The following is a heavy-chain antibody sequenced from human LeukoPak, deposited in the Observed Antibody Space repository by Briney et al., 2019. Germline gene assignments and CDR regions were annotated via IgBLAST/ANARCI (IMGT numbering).Heavy chain of an antibody. Sequence: SETLSLTCTVSGGSISSGDYYWSWIRQPPGKGLEWIGYIYYSGSTYYNPSLKSRVTISVDTSKNQFSLKLSSVTAADTAVYYCARENYGDYVLDYWGQGTLVTVSS. CDR1: GGSISSGDYY. J-gene: IGHJ4*02. CDR3: ARENYGDYVLDY. CDR2: IYYSGST. V-gene: IGHV4-30-4*01. D-gene: IGHD4-17*01.